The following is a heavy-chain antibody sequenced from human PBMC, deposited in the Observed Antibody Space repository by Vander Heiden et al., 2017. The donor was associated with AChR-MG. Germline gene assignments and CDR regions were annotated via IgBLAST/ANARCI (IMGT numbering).Heavy chain of an antibody. CDR2: ISAYNGNT. V-gene: IGHV1-18*01. J-gene: IGHJ3*02. CDR1: GYTLTSYG. Sequence: QVQLVQSGAEVKKPGASVTVSCKASGYTLTSYGISWVRQAPGQGLGWMGWISAYNGNTNYEQKLQGRVTMTTDTSTSTAYMELRSLRSDDTAVYYCARVNMVRGVIMPFDAFDIWGQGTMVTVSS. D-gene: IGHD3-10*01. CDR3: ARVNMVRGVIMPFDAFDI.